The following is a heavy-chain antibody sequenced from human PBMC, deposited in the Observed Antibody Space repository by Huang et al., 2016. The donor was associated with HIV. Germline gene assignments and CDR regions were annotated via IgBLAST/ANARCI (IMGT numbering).Heavy chain of an antibody. J-gene: IGHJ3*01. V-gene: IGHV1-2*02. CDR2: INDKTCCS. D-gene: IGHD2-21*01. CDR3: AGAIPTPAFEDAFDV. Sequence: QVQLVQSGAEVKKPGASVKVSCQASGYTFTGYNIHWVRQATGQGLEWMGWINDKTCCSSYAQKFKGSVTVTRDTSVNTVYMYLSSLRSDDTAVYYCAGAIPTPAFEDAFDVWGQGTMVTVSS. CDR1: GYTFTGYN.